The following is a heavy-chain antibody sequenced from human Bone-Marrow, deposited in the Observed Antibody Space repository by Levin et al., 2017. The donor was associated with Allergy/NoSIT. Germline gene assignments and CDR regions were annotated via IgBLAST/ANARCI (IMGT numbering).Heavy chain of an antibody. D-gene: IGHD7-27*01. CDR2: ITGDSART. Sequence: GESLKISCAASGFTFSNSAMNWVRQTPGKGLEWVSTITGDSARTYYADSVKGRFTISRDNSKKTLYLQMDSLRDEDTAVYYCAKDLGKTDNTCDWGQGTVVTVSA. V-gene: IGHV3-23*01. CDR1: GFTFSNSA. J-gene: IGHJ4*02. CDR3: AKDLGKTDNTCD.